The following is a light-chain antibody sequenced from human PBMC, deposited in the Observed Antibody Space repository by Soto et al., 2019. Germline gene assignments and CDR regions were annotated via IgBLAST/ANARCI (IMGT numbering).Light chain of an antibody. V-gene: IGLV2-14*03. Sequence: QSALTQPASVSGSLGQSITISCTGTSSDLGGYDRVSWYQQHPRKAPKLIIYDVSFRPSGISIRFSGSKSGNTASLTISGLQAEDEGDYYCSSYTNSDTWVFGGGTKLTVL. J-gene: IGLJ3*02. CDR2: DVS. CDR3: SSYTNSDTWV. CDR1: SSDLGGYDR.